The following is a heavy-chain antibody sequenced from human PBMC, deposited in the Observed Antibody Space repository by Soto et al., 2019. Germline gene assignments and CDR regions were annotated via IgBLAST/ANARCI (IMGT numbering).Heavy chain of an antibody. Sequence: SQTLSRTCAISGDSVSSNIAAWKWIRQSPSRGLEWLGRTYYRSKWYNEYAVSVKSRISINPDTSKNQFSLQLNSVTPDDTAVYYCARDNEGYYYDYWGQGTLVTVSS. D-gene: IGHD1-1*01. J-gene: IGHJ4*02. CDR3: ARDNEGYYYDY. CDR1: GDSVSSNIAA. CDR2: TYYRSKWYN. V-gene: IGHV6-1*01.